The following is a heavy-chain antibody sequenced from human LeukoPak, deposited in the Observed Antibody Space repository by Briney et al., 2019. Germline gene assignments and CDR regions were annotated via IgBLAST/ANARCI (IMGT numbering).Heavy chain of an antibody. D-gene: IGHD1-26*01. CDR2: IKQDGNEK. J-gene: IGHJ4*02. V-gene: IGHV3-7*01. CDR3: ARDLLMGATFYFDY. Sequence: GGSLRLSCAASGFTFSSYWMSWVRQAPGKGLEWVANIKQDGNEKYYVDSVKGRFTISRDNAKNSLYLQMNSLRAEDTAVYYCARDLLMGATFYFDYWGQGTLVTVSS. CDR1: GFTFSSYW.